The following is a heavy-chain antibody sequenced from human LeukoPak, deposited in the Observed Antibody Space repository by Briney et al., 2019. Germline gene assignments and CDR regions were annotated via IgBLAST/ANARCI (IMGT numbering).Heavy chain of an antibody. CDR3: ARGRGSGDY. D-gene: IGHD3-16*01. Sequence: SETLSLTCTVSSGSISTSNYYWSWIRQPPGKGLEWIGEINHSGSTNYNPSLKSRVTISVDTSKNQFSLKLSSVTAADTAVYYCARGRGSGDYWGQGTLVTVSS. CDR1: SGSISTSNYY. J-gene: IGHJ4*02. V-gene: IGHV4-39*07. CDR2: INHSGST.